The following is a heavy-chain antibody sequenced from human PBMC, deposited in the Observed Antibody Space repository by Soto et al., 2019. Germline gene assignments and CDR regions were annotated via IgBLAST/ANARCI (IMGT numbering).Heavy chain of an antibody. Sequence: QVQLQESGPGLVKPSQTLSLTCIVSGGSISTVDYWWSWIRQSPDMGLEWIGHIYDGGRTYNNPYLESRVTMSVDTSKSQLSLTLSSVSAADTAVYYCARGPSGDKVDSWGQGTLVTVSS. V-gene: IGHV4-30-4*01. CDR2: IYDGGRT. CDR3: ARGPSGDKVDS. CDR1: GGSISTVDYW. D-gene: IGHD7-27*01. J-gene: IGHJ4*02.